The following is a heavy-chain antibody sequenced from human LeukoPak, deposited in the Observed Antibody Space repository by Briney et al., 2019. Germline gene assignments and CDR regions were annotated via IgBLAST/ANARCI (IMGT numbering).Heavy chain of an antibody. CDR2: IYYSGST. V-gene: IGHV4-39*01. Sequence: SETLSLTCTVSGGSITSSSYYWGWLRQPPGKGLEWIGSIYYSGSTYYNPSLKSRVTISVDTSKNQFSLRLSSVTAADTAVYYCARHLRYFYYYMDVWGKGTTVTVSS. J-gene: IGHJ6*03. CDR1: GGSITSSSYY. CDR3: ARHLRYFYYYMDV.